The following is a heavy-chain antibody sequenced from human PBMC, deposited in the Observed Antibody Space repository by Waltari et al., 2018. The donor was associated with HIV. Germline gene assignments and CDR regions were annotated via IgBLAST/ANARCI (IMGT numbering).Heavy chain of an antibody. CDR3: AKVSCSSACCYVGGALDI. CDR1: GFTFDDYA. J-gene: IGHJ3*02. V-gene: IGHV3-9*01. CDR2: ITWNSNNI. D-gene: IGHD2-2*01. Sequence: EVQLVESGGGLVQPGRSLRLSCAASGFTFDDYAMHWVRPAPGKGLWLVSGITWNSNNIGYADSVKCLFTISRDNAKSSLYLQMSSLRAEDTAFDYCAKVSCSSACCYVGGALDIWGQGTMVTVSS.